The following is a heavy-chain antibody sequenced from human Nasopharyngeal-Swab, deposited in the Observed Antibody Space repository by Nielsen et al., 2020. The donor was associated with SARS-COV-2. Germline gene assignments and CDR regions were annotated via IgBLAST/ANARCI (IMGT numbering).Heavy chain of an antibody. CDR2: IYPGDSDT. CDR3: ARHQSGGSSSSRWFDP. D-gene: IGHD6-6*01. J-gene: IGHJ5*02. V-gene: IGHV5-51*01. Sequence: KVSCKGSGYSFTSYWISWVRQMPGKGLEWMGIIYPGDSDTRYSPSFQGQVTISADKSISTAYLQWSSLKASDTAMYYCARHQSGGSSSSRWFDPWGQGTLVTVSS. CDR1: GYSFTSYW.